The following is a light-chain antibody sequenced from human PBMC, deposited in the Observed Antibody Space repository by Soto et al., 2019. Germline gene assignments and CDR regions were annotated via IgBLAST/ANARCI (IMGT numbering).Light chain of an antibody. V-gene: IGLV2-11*01. Sequence: QSVLTQPRSVSWSAGQSVTISCTGTSSDVGGYNYVSWYQQHPGKAPKVMIYDVSKRPSGVPDRFSGSKSGNTASLTISGLQAEDEADFSCCSFAGSYTYVFGTGTKGTVL. CDR2: DVS. J-gene: IGLJ1*01. CDR3: CSFAGSYTYV. CDR1: SSDVGGYNY.